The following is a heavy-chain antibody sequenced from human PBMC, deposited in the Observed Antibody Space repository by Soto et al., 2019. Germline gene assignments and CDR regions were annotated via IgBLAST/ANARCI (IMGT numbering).Heavy chain of an antibody. CDR2: IVVGSGNT. V-gene: IGHV1-58*02. Sequence: QMQLLQSGPEVKKPGTSVKVSCKASGFTFTSSAMQWVRQARGQRLEWIGWIVVGSGNTNYAQKFQERVTITRDMSTSTAYMELSSLRSEDTAVYYCAAEYDYGDYNYYGMDVWGQGTTVTVSS. D-gene: IGHD4-17*01. CDR3: AAEYDYGDYNYYGMDV. J-gene: IGHJ6*02. CDR1: GFTFTSSA.